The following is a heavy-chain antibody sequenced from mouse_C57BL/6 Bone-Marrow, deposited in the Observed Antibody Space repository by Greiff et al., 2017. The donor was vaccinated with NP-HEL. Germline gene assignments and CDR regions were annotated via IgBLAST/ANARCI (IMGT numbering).Heavy chain of an antibody. Sequence: VQLQQSGGGLVKPGGSLKLSCAASGFTFSSYAMSWVRQTPEKRLEWVATISDGGSYTYYPDNVKGRFTISRDNAKNNLYLQMSHLKSEDTAMYSCARDYGNYAMDYWGQGTSVTVSS. J-gene: IGHJ4*01. CDR2: ISDGGSYT. V-gene: IGHV5-4*01. D-gene: IGHD2-1*01. CDR3: ARDYGNYAMDY. CDR1: GFTFSSYA.